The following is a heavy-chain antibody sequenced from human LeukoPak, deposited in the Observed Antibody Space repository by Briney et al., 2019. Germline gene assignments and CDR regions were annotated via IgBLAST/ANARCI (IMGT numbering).Heavy chain of an antibody. V-gene: IGHV1-2*02. CDR1: GYTFTGYY. CDR2: INPNSGGT. Sequence: ASVKVSCKASGYTFTGYYMYWVRQAPGQGLEWMGWINPNSGGTNYAQKFQGRVTMTRDSSISTAYMELSRLRSDDTAVYYCARDILTGYYSVGDYWGQGTLFTVSS. D-gene: IGHD3-9*01. CDR3: ARDILTGYYSVGDY. J-gene: IGHJ4*02.